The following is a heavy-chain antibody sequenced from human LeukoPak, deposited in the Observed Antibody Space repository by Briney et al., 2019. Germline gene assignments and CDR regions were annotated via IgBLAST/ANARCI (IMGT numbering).Heavy chain of an antibody. CDR3: ARDMGDGYNSDY. J-gene: IGHJ4*02. CDR2: ISSSGSTI. CDR1: GFTFSNAW. Sequence: GGSLRLSCAASGFTFSNAWMNWVRQAPGQGLEWVSYISSSGSTIYYADSVEGRFTISRDNAKNSLYLQMNSLRAEDTAVYYCARDMGDGYNSDYWGQGTLVTVSS. V-gene: IGHV3-48*04. D-gene: IGHD5-24*01.